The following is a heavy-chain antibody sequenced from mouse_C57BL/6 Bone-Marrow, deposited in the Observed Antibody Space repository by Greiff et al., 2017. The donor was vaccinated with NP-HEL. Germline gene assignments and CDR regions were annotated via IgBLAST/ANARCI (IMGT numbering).Heavy chain of an antibody. CDR1: GYTFTSHW. CDR2: LFPGSGST. CDR3: ARNCPNPNWYFEV. Sequence: QVQLKESGPELVRPGASVKISCKAPGYTFTSHWMQWVRQRPGQGLEWIGELFPGSGSTYYNEKFKGKVTLTVDTSSSTVYMPLSSLTYEDSAVYFYARNCPNPNWYFEVWGTGTTVTVSS. V-gene: IGHV1-56*01. J-gene: IGHJ1*03.